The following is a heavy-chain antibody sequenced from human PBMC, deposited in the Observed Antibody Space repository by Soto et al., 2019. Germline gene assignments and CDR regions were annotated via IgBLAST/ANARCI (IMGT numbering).Heavy chain of an antibody. CDR2: IYHGGST. Sequence: QVQLQESGPGLVKPSGTLSLTCAVSGGSISSNNWWSWVRQPPGKGLEWIGEIYHGGSTNYNPSLKGRVTMSVDKSQSQFSLNLGSLTAADTAVYYCAGQVDTTYTYNYWGQGTLVTVSS. J-gene: IGHJ4*02. D-gene: IGHD5-18*01. CDR1: GGSISSNNW. V-gene: IGHV4-4*02. CDR3: AGQVDTTYTYNY.